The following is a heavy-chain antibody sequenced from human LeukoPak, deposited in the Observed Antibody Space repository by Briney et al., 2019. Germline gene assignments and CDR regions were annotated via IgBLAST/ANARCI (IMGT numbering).Heavy chain of an antibody. D-gene: IGHD6-19*01. CDR2: IYYSGST. V-gene: IGHV4-59*01. CDR3: ARGGPVAGNYYYYGMDV. J-gene: IGHJ6*02. CDR1: GGSISSYY. Sequence: SETLSLTCTVSGGSISSYYWSWIRQPPGKGLEWIGYIYYSGSTNYNPSLKSRVTISVDTSKNQFSLKLSSVTAADTAVYYCARGGPVAGNYYYYGMDVWGQGTTVTVSS.